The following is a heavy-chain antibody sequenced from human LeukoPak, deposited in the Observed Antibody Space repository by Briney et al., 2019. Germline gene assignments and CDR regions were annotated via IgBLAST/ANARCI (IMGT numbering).Heavy chain of an antibody. Sequence: SETLSLTCTVSGASISSYYWSWIRQPAGKALEWIGRIYVTGSTTYNPSLESRVTMSLDTSKKQFSLKLSSVTAADTAFYYCARYIVSYPHDAFDIWGQGTMVTVSS. D-gene: IGHD1-26*01. V-gene: IGHV4-4*07. CDR2: IYVTGST. CDR1: GASISSYY. CDR3: ARYIVSYPHDAFDI. J-gene: IGHJ3*02.